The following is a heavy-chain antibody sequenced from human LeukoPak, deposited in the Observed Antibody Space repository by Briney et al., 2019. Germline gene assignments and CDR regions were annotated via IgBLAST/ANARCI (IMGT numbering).Heavy chain of an antibody. V-gene: IGHV1-2*02. D-gene: IGHD3-22*01. J-gene: IGHJ4*02. CDR2: INPNSGGT. CDR3: ARDGIAPYYYDSSGYYTC. Sequence: GASVKVSCKASGYTFTGYYMHWVRQAPGQGLEWMGWINPNSGGTNYAQKFQGRVTMTRDTSISTAYMELSRLRSDDTAVYYCARDGIAPYYYDSSGYYTCWGQGTLVTVSS. CDR1: GYTFTGYY.